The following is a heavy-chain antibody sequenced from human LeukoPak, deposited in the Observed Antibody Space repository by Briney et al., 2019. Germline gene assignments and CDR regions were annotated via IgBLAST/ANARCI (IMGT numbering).Heavy chain of an antibody. CDR3: ARQTGSGLFTLP. CDR2: IYYTGNT. D-gene: IGHD3/OR15-3a*01. J-gene: IGHJ4*02. Sequence: PSETLSLTCTVSGGSISNRNYHWGWIRQPPGKGLEWIGSIYYTGNTYYNASLKSRVTISIDTSKNQISLRLTSVTATGTAMYYSARQTGSGLFTLPGGQGTLVTVSS. CDR1: GGSISNRNYH. V-gene: IGHV4-39*01.